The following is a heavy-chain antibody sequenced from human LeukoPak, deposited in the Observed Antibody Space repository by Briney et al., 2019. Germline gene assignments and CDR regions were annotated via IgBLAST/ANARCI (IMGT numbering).Heavy chain of an antibody. Sequence: GGSLRLSCAASGFTFSSYWMTWVRQAPGKGLEWVANIKQDGSEKYYVDSVKGRFTISRDNAKNSLYLQMKSLRGEDTAVYFCSAAGRLFSLDYWGQGTLLTVSS. CDR3: SAAGRLFSLDY. V-gene: IGHV3-7*02. CDR2: IKQDGSEK. D-gene: IGHD6-13*01. CDR1: GFTFSSYW. J-gene: IGHJ4*02.